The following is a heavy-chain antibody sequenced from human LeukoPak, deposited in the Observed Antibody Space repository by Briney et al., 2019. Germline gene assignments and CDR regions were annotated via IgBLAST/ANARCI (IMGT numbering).Heavy chain of an antibody. CDR2: ISAYNGNT. V-gene: IGHV1-18*01. Sequence: GASVKVSCKASGYTFTSYGISWVRQAPGQGLEWMRWISAYNGNTNYAQKLQGRVTTTTDTSTSTAYIELRSLSSDDTAVYYCARAAAGPNPPTMAYYYYCYMDVWGKGTTVTVSS. CDR3: ARAAAGPNPPTMAYYYYCYMDV. D-gene: IGHD6-13*01. CDR1: GYTFTSYG. J-gene: IGHJ6*03.